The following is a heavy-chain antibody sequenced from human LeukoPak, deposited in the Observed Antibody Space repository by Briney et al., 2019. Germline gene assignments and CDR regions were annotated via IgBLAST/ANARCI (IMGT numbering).Heavy chain of an antibody. CDR2: ISSSGSTI. V-gene: IGHV3-11*01. Sequence: LSLTCTVSGGPISSSSYYWGWIRQAPGKGLEWVSYISSSGSTIYYADSVKGRFTISRDNAKNSLYLQMNSLRAEDTAVYYCARVSHYGDSYYFDYWGQGTLVTVSS. J-gene: IGHJ4*02. D-gene: IGHD4-17*01. CDR3: ARVSHYGDSYYFDY. CDR1: GGPISSSSYY.